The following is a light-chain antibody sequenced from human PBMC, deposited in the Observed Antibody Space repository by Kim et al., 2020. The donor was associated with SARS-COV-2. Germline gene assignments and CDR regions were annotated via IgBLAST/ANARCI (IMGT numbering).Light chain of an antibody. Sequence: VAPGKTASITCAGDKLGDKYACWYQQKPGQSPVLVIYQDSKRPSGIPERFSGSNSGNTATLTISGTQAMDEADYYCQAWDSSTVVFGGGTQLTVL. CDR3: QAWDSSTVV. CDR1: KLGDKY. CDR2: QDS. V-gene: IGLV3-1*01. J-gene: IGLJ2*01.